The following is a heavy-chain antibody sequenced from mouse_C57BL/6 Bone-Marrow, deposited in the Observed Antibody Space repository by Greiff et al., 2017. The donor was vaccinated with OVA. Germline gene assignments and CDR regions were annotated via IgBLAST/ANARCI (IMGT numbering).Heavy chain of an antibody. V-gene: IGHV1-81*01. Sequence: VQLVQSGAELARPGASVKLSCKASGYTFTSYGISWVKQRTGQGLEWIGEIYPRSGNTYYNEKFKGKATLTADKSSSTAYMELRSLTSEDSAVYFCARDGYYGFGYWGRGTLVTVSA. J-gene: IGHJ3*01. D-gene: IGHD2-3*01. CDR1: GYTFTSYG. CDR2: IYPRSGNT. CDR3: ARDGYYGFGY.